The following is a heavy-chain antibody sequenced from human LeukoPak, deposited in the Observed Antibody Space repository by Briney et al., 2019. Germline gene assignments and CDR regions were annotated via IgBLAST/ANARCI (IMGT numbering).Heavy chain of an antibody. CDR3: ARVLVSSSSGRVKNWFDP. CDR2: INHSGST. D-gene: IGHD6-6*01. CDR1: GGSFSGYY. J-gene: IGHJ5*02. Sequence: TSETLSLTCAVYGGSFSGYYWSWIRQPPGKGLEWIGEINHSGSTNYNPSLKSRVTISVDTSKNQFSLKLSSVTAADTAVYYCARVLVSSSSGRVKNWFDPWGQGTLVTVSS. V-gene: IGHV4-34*01.